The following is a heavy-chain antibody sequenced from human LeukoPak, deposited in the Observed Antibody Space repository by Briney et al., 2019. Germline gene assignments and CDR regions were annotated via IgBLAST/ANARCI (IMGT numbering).Heavy chain of an antibody. V-gene: IGHV3-23*01. Sequence: PGGSLRLSCAASGFTFSNYGMSWVRQAPGKGLEWVSAISNSGGSTYYADSVRGRFIISRDNSKNTLYLQMNSLRAEDTAVYYCAKIDLPDYYYDSRGYKTGTPFDYWGHGTLVTVSS. CDR2: ISNSGGST. J-gene: IGHJ4*01. D-gene: IGHD3-22*01. CDR3: AKIDLPDYYYDSRGYKTGTPFDY. CDR1: GFTFSNYG.